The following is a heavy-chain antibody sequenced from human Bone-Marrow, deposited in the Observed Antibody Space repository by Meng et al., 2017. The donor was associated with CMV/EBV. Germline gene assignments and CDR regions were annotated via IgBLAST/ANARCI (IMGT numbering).Heavy chain of an antibody. CDR1: FTFISYA. J-gene: IGHJ4*02. D-gene: IGHD6-6*01. CDR3: ARAETYSSSFWDPFFDY. Sequence: FTFISYAMPLVRQAPGKGLEYVSAISSNGGSTYYADSVKGRFPISRDNSKNTLYLQMGSLRAEDMAVYYCARAETYSSSFWDPFFDYWGQGTLVTVSS. CDR2: ISSNGGST. V-gene: IGHV3-64*02.